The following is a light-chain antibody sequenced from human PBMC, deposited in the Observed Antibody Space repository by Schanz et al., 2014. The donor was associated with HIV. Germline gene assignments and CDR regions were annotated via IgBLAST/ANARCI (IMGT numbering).Light chain of an antibody. Sequence: EVVLTQSPATLSVSPGETATLSCRASQSVGINLAWYQQKPGQPPRLLISGASTRATNIPAKFSGSGSGTEFSLTISNLQSEDFAVYYCQQSNDWARSTFGPGTKVEIK. CDR3: QQSNDWARST. J-gene: IGKJ3*01. V-gene: IGKV3-15*01. CDR1: QSVGIN. CDR2: GAS.